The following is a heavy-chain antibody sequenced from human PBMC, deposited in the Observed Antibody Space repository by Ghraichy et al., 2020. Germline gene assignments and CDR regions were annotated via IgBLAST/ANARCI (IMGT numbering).Heavy chain of an antibody. V-gene: IGHV4-39*01. CDR3: TLHYGDLSYGMDV. D-gene: IGHD4-17*01. CDR1: GGSISSSSYY. CDR2: IYYSGST. Sequence: SETLSLTCTVSGGSISSSSYYWGWIRQPPGQGLEWIGSIYYSGSTYYNPSLKRRVTISVDTSKNQFSLKLSSVTATDTAVYYCTLHYGDLSYGMDVWGQGTTVTVSS. J-gene: IGHJ6*02.